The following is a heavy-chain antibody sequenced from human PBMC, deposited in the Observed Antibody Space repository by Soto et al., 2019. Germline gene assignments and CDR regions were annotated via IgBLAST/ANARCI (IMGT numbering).Heavy chain of an antibody. J-gene: IGHJ4*02. CDR3: ARGITLPTPLDY. Sequence: GASMKVSCKASGYTFTSYARHWVRQAPGQRLEWMGWINAGNGNTKYSQKFQGRVTITRDTSASTAYMELSSLRSEDTAVYYCARGITLPTPLDYWGQGTLVTVSS. V-gene: IGHV1-3*01. CDR1: GYTFTSYA. CDR2: INAGNGNT. D-gene: IGHD1-20*01.